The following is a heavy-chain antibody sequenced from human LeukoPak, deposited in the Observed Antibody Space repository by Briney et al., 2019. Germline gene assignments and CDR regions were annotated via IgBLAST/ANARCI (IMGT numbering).Heavy chain of an antibody. V-gene: IGHV3-21*01. CDR2: ISSSSSYI. J-gene: IGHJ3*02. D-gene: IGHD3-3*01. CDR1: GFTFSSYS. CDR3: ARGRYDFWSGYYTWFDAFDI. Sequence: PGGSLRLSCAASGFTFSSYSMNWVRQAPGKGLEWVSSISSSSSYIYYADSVKGRFTISRDNAKNTLCLQMNSLRAEDTAVYYCARGRYDFWSGYYTWFDAFDIWGQGTMVTVSS.